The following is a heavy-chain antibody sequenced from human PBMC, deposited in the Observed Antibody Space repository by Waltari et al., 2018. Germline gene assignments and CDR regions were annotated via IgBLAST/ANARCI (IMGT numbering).Heavy chain of an antibody. CDR2: LHAGGKT. Sequence: EALLVESGGGLIQPGGSLRLSCVASGFPLKYNYISWVRQVPGKGLEWVSVLHAGGKTFYTDSVKGRFTISRDDSKNTLYLQMDNLSADDTAVYFCARAGLGSPSQWLQLFDSWGQGTLVTVSS. D-gene: IGHD6-19*01. CDR3: ARAGLGSPSQWLQLFDS. J-gene: IGHJ5*01. CDR1: GFPLKYNY. V-gene: IGHV3-53*01.